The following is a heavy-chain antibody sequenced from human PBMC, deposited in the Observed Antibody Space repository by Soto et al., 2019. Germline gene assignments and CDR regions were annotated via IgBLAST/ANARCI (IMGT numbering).Heavy chain of an antibody. CDR2: ISSSSSYI. CDR3: ARQVGAIDY. D-gene: IGHD1-26*01. J-gene: IGHJ4*02. CDR1: GFTFENYD. V-gene: IGHV3-21*01. Sequence: EVQLVEAGGGLEQPGRSLRLSCAASGFTFENYDMHWVRQPPGKGLEWVSSISSSSSYIYYADSVKGRFTISRDNAKNSLYLQMNSLRAEDTAVYYCARQVGAIDYWGQGTLVTVSS.